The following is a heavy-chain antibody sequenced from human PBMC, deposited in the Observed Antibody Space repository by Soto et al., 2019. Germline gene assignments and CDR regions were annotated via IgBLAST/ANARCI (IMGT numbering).Heavy chain of an antibody. V-gene: IGHV4-61*01. D-gene: IGHD3-3*01. J-gene: IGHJ6*02. Sequence: KPWETLSLTCTVSGGSVSSGTYQGSWIRQSPGKGLEWIGYLYYTGSTNYNPSLKSRVTISVDTSKNQISLKLTSVTAADTALYFCARLQFYDFWGGSVPMDVWGQGTTVTVSS. CDR3: ARLQFYDFWGGSVPMDV. CDR1: GGSVSSGTYQ. CDR2: LYYTGST.